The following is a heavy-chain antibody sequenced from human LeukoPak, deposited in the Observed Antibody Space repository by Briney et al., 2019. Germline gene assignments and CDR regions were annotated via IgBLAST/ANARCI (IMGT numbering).Heavy chain of an antibody. CDR3: AKRSWSYYLLFY. V-gene: IGHV3-23*01. D-gene: IGHD1-26*01. Sequence: GRSLRLSCVASLFTLDDYAMHWVRPAPGRGLEWVSGISGSGGSTYYAGSVRGGFTISRDNSNNTLYIQANSLRAEDTSVYDCAKRSWSYYLLFYWGQGTLVTVSS. J-gene: IGHJ4*02. CDR1: LFTLDDYA. CDR2: ISGSGGST.